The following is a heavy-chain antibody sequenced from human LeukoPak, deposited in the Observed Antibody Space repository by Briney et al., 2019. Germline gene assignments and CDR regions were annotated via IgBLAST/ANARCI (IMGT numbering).Heavy chain of an antibody. D-gene: IGHD1-26*01. Sequence: PSETLSLTCTVSGGSIDITNYWSWVRQAPGKGLEWIGEIAHDGTTNYNPSLRSRVAMSFDRANNQFSLSLTSVTAADTAVYYCTREDRPYCPFAYWGQGVLVTVSS. V-gene: IGHV4-4*02. J-gene: IGHJ4*02. CDR3: TREDRPYCPFAY. CDR2: IAHDGTT. CDR1: GGSIDITNY.